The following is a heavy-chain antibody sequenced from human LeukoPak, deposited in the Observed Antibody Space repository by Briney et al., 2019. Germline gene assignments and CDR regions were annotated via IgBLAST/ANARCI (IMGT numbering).Heavy chain of an antibody. Sequence: PSETQSLTCTVSGYSISSGYYWSWIRQPPGKGLEWIGEINHSGSTNYNPSLKSRVTISVDTSKNQFSLKLSSVTAADTAVYYCARHGIGKVGAPATDYWGQGTLVTVSS. D-gene: IGHD1-26*01. CDR1: GYSISSGYY. J-gene: IGHJ4*02. CDR2: INHSGST. V-gene: IGHV4-38-2*02. CDR3: ARHGIGKVGAPATDY.